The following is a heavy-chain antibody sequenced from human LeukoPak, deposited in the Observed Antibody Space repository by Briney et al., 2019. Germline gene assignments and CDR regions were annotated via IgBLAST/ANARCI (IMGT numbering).Heavy chain of an antibody. V-gene: IGHV3-23*01. CDR1: GFNFDDYG. CDR2: ISGSGGST. CDR3: AKETRGWRAFDY. D-gene: IGHD6-19*01. Sequence: PGGSLRLSCAASGFNFDDYGMSWVRQAPGKGLEWVSAISGSGGSTYYADSVKGRFTISRDNSKNTLYLQMNSLRAEDTAVYYCAKETRGWRAFDYWGQGTLVTVSS. J-gene: IGHJ4*02.